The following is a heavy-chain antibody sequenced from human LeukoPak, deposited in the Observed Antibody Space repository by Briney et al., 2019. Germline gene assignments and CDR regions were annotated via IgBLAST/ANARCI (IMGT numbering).Heavy chain of an antibody. J-gene: IGHJ4*02. D-gene: IGHD6-25*01. CDR3: ARMPASRLGGGKMQRAGSGGIDY. CDR1: GGSISSGDYY. Sequence: SETLSLTCTVSGGSISSGDYYWSWIRQPPGKGLEWIGYIYYTGSTYYNPSLQSRVTISVDTSKNQFSLKLSSVTAADTAVYYCARMPASRLGGGKMQRAGSGGIDYWGQGTLVTVSS. V-gene: IGHV4-30-4*08. CDR2: IYYTGST.